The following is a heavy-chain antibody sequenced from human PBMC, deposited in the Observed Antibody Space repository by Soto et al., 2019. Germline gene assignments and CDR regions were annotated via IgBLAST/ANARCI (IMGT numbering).Heavy chain of an antibody. J-gene: IGHJ5*02. Sequence: QVQLVQSGAEVKKPGASVKVSCKASGYTFTSYGISWVRQAPGQGLVWMGWISAYNSNTNYAQKLQGRVTMTTDTSTSKAYMELRSLRSDDTAVYYCARDPPYYYDSSGYEYNWFDPWGQGTLVTVSS. CDR2: ISAYNSNT. D-gene: IGHD3-22*01. CDR1: GYTFTSYG. CDR3: ARDPPYYYDSSGYEYNWFDP. V-gene: IGHV1-18*01.